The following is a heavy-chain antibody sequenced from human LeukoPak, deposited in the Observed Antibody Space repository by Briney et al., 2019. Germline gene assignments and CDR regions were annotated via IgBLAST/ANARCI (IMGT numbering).Heavy chain of an antibody. Sequence: SETLSLTCTVSGGSISSSSYYWGWLRQPPGKGLEWIGSIYYSGSTYYNPSLKSRVTISVDTSKNQFSLKLSSVTAADTAVYYCARRYYDFWSGYLYMDVWGQGTTVTVSS. CDR2: IYYSGST. CDR1: GGSISSSSYY. V-gene: IGHV4-39*01. D-gene: IGHD3-3*01. CDR3: ARRYYDFWSGYLYMDV. J-gene: IGHJ6*02.